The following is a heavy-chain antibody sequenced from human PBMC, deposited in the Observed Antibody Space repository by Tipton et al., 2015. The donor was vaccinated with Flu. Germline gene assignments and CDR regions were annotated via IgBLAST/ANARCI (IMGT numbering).Heavy chain of an antibody. CDR1: GFTFSDYW. V-gene: IGHV3-7*01. Sequence: SLRLSCAASGFTFSDYWMTWVRQAPGKGLEWVANIKQEGSEKFYVDSVKGRFTISRDNAKNSLYLQMSSLRAEDTAVYYCVRTLGGAGAYWGPGTLVTVSS. CDR2: IKQEGSEK. J-gene: IGHJ4*02. CDR3: VRTLGGAGAY. D-gene: IGHD6-19*01.